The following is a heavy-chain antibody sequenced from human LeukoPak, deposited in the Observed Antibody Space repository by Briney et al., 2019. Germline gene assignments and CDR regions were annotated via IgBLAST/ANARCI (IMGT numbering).Heavy chain of an antibody. D-gene: IGHD1-26*01. Sequence: QPGRSLRLSCAASGFTFSDYGMHWVRQAPGKGLEWVAVIWNDGSYEYYADSVKGRFTISRDNSKNTLYLQMNSLRADDTAVYFCAKPTRGGGSFLIDYWGQGTLVTVSS. V-gene: IGHV3-33*03. CDR3: AKPTRGGGSFLIDY. CDR1: GFTFSDYG. CDR2: IWNDGSYE. J-gene: IGHJ4*02.